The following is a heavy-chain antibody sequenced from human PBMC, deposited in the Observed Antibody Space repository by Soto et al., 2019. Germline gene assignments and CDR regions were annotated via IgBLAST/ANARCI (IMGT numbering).Heavy chain of an antibody. V-gene: IGHV3-30*18. Sequence: QVQLVESGGGVVQPGRSLRLSCAASGFTFSSYGMHWVRQAPGKGLEWVAVISYDGSNKYYADSVKGRFTISRDNSKNRLYLEKNSLRGEERAVYYCAKDLNDYVWGSYRAGGACGYWGQGTLVTVSS. J-gene: IGHJ4*02. CDR2: ISYDGSNK. D-gene: IGHD3-16*02. CDR1: GFTFSSYG. CDR3: AKDLNDYVWGSYRAGGACGY.